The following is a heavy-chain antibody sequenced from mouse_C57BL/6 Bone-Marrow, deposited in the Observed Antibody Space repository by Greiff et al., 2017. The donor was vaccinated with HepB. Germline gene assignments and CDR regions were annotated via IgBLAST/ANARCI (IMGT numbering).Heavy chain of an antibody. D-gene: IGHD4-1*01. CDR1: GYAFSSSW. CDR2: IYPGDGDT. CDR3: ARMGGTGVDY. Sequence: VQRVESGPELVKPGASVKISCKASGYAFSSSWMNWVKQRPGKGLEWIGRIYPGDGDTNYNGKFKGKATLTADKSSSTAYMQLSSLTSEDSAVYFCARMGGTGVDYWGQGTTLTVSS. J-gene: IGHJ2*01. V-gene: IGHV1-82*01.